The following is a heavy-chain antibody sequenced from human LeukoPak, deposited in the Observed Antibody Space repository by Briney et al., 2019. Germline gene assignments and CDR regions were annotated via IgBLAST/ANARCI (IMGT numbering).Heavy chain of an antibody. CDR2: ISYDGSDE. CDR3: VKDNADVDDAFDV. D-gene: IGHD2-8*01. CDR1: GPTLSTYG. Sequence: GGSLRLSCAVSGPTLSTYGIHWVRQAPGKGLEWVAFISYDGSDEFYADSVRGRFTVSRDKPKNTIQLQLNSLRAEDTGVYYCVKDNADVDDAFDVWGQGTKVTVSS. J-gene: IGHJ3*01. V-gene: IGHV3-30*18.